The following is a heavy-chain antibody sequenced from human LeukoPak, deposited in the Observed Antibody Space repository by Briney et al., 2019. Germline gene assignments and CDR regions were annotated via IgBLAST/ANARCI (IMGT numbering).Heavy chain of an antibody. CDR1: GYTLTELS. J-gene: IGHJ4*02. CDR3: AIQYSSGWYRYYFDY. D-gene: IGHD6-19*01. Sequence: ASVKVSCKVSGYTLTELSIHWVRQAPGKGLEWMGSFDPGDGETIYAQKFQGRVTMTEDTSTDTTYMKLSSLRSEDTAVYYCAIQYSSGWYRYYFDYWGQGTLVTVSS. V-gene: IGHV1-24*01. CDR2: FDPGDGET.